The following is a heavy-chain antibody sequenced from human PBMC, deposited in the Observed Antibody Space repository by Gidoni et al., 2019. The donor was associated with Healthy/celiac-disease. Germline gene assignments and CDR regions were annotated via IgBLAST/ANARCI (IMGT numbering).Heavy chain of an antibody. D-gene: IGHD3-9*01. J-gene: IGHJ6*02. Sequence: QVQLPESGPGLVKPSEALSLTCTVSGGSLSSYYWSWIRQPPGKGLEWIGYIYYSGSTNYNPSLKSRVTISVDTSKNQFSLKLSSVTAADTAVYYCARDNDTRYYYYGMDVWGQGTTVTVSS. CDR1: GGSLSSYY. V-gene: IGHV4-59*01. CDR3: ARDNDTRYYYYGMDV. CDR2: IYYSGST.